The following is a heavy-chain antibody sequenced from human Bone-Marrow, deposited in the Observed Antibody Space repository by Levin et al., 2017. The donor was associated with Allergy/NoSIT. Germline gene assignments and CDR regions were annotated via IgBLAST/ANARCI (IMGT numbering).Heavy chain of an antibody. CDR1: GGSISSYY. CDR2: IYYSGST. Sequence: PGGSLRLSCTVSGGSISSYYWSWIRQPPGKGLEWIGYIYYSGSTNYNPSLKSRVTISVDTSKNQFSLKLSSVTAADTAVYYCARHSELGIGYWGQGTLVTVSS. D-gene: IGHD7-27*01. V-gene: IGHV4-59*01. J-gene: IGHJ4*02. CDR3: ARHSELGIGY.